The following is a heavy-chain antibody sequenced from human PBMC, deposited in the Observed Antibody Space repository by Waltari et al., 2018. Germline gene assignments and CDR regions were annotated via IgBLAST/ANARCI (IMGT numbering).Heavy chain of an antibody. CDR2: ISVSDDT. CDR3: AKPFYNWDDPLDS. V-gene: IGHV3-23*01. D-gene: IGHD1-20*01. CDR1: RLHYGRDA. J-gene: IGHJ4*02. Sequence: EVQILESGGDFVQTGGSLRHPWEIPRLHYGRDAINWVRQAPGTGLEWVAAISVSDDTYYALSVNGRFTISRDTSRNTVYLHLNSLRAEDTAVYYCAKPFYNWDDPLDSWGQGTLVTVSS.